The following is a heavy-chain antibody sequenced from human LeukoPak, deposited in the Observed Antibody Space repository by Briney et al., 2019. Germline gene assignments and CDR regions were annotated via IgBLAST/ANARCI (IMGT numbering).Heavy chain of an antibody. CDR1: GYTFTSYG. Sequence: ASVKVSCKASGYTFTSYGISWVRQAPGQGLKWMGWISAYNGNTNYAQKLQGRVTMTTDTSTSTAYMELRSLRSDDTAVYYCARDCSSTSCYFRACDYWGQGTLVTVSS. V-gene: IGHV1-18*01. J-gene: IGHJ4*02. D-gene: IGHD2-2*01. CDR3: ARDCSSTSCYFRACDY. CDR2: ISAYNGNT.